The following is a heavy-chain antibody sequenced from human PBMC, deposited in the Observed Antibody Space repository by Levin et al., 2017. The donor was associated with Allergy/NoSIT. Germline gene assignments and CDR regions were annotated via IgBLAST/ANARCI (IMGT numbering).Heavy chain of an antibody. J-gene: IGHJ1*01. V-gene: IGHV4-34*01. CDR2: INHSGIT. D-gene: IGHD6-6*01. Sequence: PSETLSLTCAVYGGSFSGYHWSWFRQPPGKGLEWLGEINHSGITNYNPSLKSRVAISIDTSKYQFSLKLSSVTAADTAVYYCAKGPWGSSSLGAEYFQHWGQGTLATVSS. CDR3: AKGPWGSSSLGAEYFQH. CDR1: GGSFSGYH.